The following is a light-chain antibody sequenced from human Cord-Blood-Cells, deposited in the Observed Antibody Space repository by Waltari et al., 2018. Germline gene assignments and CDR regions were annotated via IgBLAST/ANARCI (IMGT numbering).Light chain of an antibody. V-gene: IGKV1-39*01. J-gene: IGKJ1*01. Sequence: DIQMTQSPSSLSASVGDRVPITFRASQSISSYLNWYQQKPGKAPKLLIYASSSLQSGVPSRFSGSGSWTDFTLTISSLQPEDFATYYCQQSYSTPWTFGQGTKVEIK. CDR1: QSISSY. CDR3: QQSYSTPWT. CDR2: ASS.